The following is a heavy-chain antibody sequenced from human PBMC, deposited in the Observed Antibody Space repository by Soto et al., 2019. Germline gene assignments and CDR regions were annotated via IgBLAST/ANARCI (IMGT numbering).Heavy chain of an antibody. V-gene: IGHV4-34*01. D-gene: IGHD3-3*01. CDR1: GGSFSDYY. Sequence: QVQLQQWGAGLLKPSETLSLTCAVYGGSFSDYYWSWIRQPPGKGLEWIGEKNHSGSATYNPSLKSRVTISVDTSKNQFSLKLTSVTAADTAVYYCARIGLGISIFGVVDYWGQGTLVTVSS. CDR2: KNHSGSA. J-gene: IGHJ4*02. CDR3: ARIGLGISIFGVVDY.